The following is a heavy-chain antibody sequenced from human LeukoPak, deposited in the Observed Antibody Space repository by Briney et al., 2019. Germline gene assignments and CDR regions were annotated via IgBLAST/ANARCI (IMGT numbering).Heavy chain of an antibody. V-gene: IGHV3-23*01. CDR2: ISDSGGNT. D-gene: IGHD3-10*02. CDR1: GFTFSSYG. J-gene: IGHJ6*04. Sequence: GGSLRLSCAASGFTFSSYGMSWVRQAPGKGLEWVSTISDSGGNTYYADSGKGRFTISRDNSKNTLYLQVDSLRAEDTAVYYCAELGITMIGGVWGKGTTVTISS. CDR3: AELGITMIGGV.